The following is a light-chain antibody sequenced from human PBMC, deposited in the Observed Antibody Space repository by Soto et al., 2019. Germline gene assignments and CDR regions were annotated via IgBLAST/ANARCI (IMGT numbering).Light chain of an antibody. Sequence: QSALTQPASVSGSPGQPITISCTGTSSDIGDYNYVSWYRQDPGKAPKLILYEVISRPSGVSNRFSGSKSGNTASLTISGLQADDEADYYCSSYTASGTVVFGGGTQLTV. CDR1: SSDIGDYNY. CDR2: EVI. J-gene: IGLJ2*01. CDR3: SSYTASGTVV. V-gene: IGLV2-14*01.